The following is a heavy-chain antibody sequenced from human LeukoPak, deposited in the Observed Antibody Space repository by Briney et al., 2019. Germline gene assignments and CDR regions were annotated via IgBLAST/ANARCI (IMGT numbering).Heavy chain of an antibody. CDR1: GGPITTFY. D-gene: IGHD1-26*01. CDR3: ARRRSSDAFDF. Sequence: PSDTLSLTCNVSGGPITTFYWSWIPQPPGKGLEWIAYLFYTGTTHYNPSLKSRVTISVDSSNNQFSLSLSSVTAAHTAVYYGARRRSSDAFDFWGQGTLVTVSS. J-gene: IGHJ3*01. V-gene: IGHV4-59*08. CDR2: LFYTGTT.